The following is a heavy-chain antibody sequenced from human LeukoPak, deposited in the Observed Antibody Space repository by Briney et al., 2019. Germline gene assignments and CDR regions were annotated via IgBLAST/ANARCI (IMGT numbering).Heavy chain of an antibody. J-gene: IGHJ6*03. CDR2: INPNSGGT. Sequence: ASVKVSCKASGYTFTDYYMHWVRQAPGQGLEWMGWINPNSGGTNYAQKFQGRVTMTRDTSISTAYMELSRLRSDDTAVYYCASGAGQQLGYSYYYYYMDVWGKGTTVTVSS. CDR3: ASGAGQQLGYSYYYYYMDV. D-gene: IGHD6-13*01. V-gene: IGHV1-2*02. CDR1: GYTFTDYY.